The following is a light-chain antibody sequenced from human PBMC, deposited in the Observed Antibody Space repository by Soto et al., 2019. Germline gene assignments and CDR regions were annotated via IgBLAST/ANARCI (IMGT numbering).Light chain of an antibody. J-gene: IGKJ1*01. V-gene: IGKV3-20*01. Sequence: EIVLTQSPATLSVSPGERATLSCRASQTIDSNNLAWDQQKPGQAPSLLIYGTSSRATAIPDRFSGSGSGKYCTLTIRRLEAEESAIDYCQQYGSWTFGQGTKVEIK. CDR1: QTIDSNN. CDR2: GTS. CDR3: QQYGSWT.